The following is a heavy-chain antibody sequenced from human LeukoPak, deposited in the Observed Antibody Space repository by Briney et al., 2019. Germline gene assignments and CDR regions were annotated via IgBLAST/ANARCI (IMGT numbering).Heavy chain of an antibody. CDR2: MSPDSKYI. J-gene: IGHJ4*02. D-gene: IGHD4-17*01. V-gene: IGHV3-21*06. Sequence: GGPLRLPCEASGFTFSTYSMNWVRQAPGKGREWASSMSPDSKYIYYADSVKGRFTISRDNAKNSLFLQMNSLTGEDTAVYHCARKTALTYDYWGQGTLVTVSS. CDR3: ARKTALTYDY. CDR1: GFTFSTYS.